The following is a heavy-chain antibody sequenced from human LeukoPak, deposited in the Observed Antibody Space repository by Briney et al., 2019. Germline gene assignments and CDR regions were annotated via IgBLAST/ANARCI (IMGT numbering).Heavy chain of an antibody. CDR2: IYYSGST. J-gene: IGHJ4*02. D-gene: IGHD3-9*01. CDR3: ARGGGRGRYFDWLLGGYYFDY. V-gene: IGHV4-59*01. CDR1: GGSISSYY. Sequence: SETLSLTCTVSGGSISSYYCSWIRQPPGKGLEWIGYIYYSGSTNYNPSLKSRVTISVDTSKNQFSLKLSSVTAADTAVYYCARGGGRGRYFDWLLGGYYFDYWGQGTLVTVSS.